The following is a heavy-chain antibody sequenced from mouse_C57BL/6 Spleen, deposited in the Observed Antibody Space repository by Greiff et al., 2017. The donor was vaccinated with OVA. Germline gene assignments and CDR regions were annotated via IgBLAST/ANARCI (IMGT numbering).Heavy chain of an antibody. CDR3: ARTGSSPWFAY. J-gene: IGHJ3*01. Sequence: VQLQQSGAELVRPGASVKLSCKASGYTFTDYYINWVKQRPGQGLEWIARIYPGSGNTYYNEKFKGKATLTAEKSSSTAYMQLSSLTSEDSAVYFCARTGSSPWFAYWGQGTLVTVSA. CDR1: GYTFTDYY. CDR2: IYPGSGNT. V-gene: IGHV1-76*01. D-gene: IGHD1-1*01.